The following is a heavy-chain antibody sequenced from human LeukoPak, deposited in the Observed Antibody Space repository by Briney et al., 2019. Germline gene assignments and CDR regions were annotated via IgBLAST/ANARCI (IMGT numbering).Heavy chain of an antibody. CDR3: ARDRATVVTPLDY. CDR2: INPSGGST. D-gene: IGHD4-23*01. Sequence: AASVKVSCTASGYTFTSYDINWVRQAPGQGLEWMGIINPSGGSTSYAQKFQGRVTMTRDTSTSTVYMELSSLRSEDTAVYYCARDRATVVTPLDYWGQGTLVTVSS. J-gene: IGHJ4*02. V-gene: IGHV1-46*01. CDR1: GYTFTSYD.